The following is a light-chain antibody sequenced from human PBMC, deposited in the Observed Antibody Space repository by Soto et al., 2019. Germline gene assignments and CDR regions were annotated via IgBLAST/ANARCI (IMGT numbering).Light chain of an antibody. J-gene: IGLJ1*01. V-gene: IGLV2-14*03. CDR3: TSFTSDNLYV. CDR1: SSDFGGYNY. Sequence: QSVLTQPASVSGSPGQSITISCTGTSSDFGGYNYVSWYQQYPGKVPKLLIYHVSNRPSGVSNRFSGSKSGNTASLTISGLQAEDDADYFCTSFTSDNLYVFGTGTKVTVL. CDR2: HVS.